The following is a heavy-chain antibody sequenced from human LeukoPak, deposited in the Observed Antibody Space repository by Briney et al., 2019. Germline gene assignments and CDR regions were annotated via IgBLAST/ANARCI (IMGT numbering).Heavy chain of an antibody. D-gene: IGHD5-18*01. CDR2: IKSKTDGGTT. Sequence: GGSLRLSCAASGFTFSNAWMSWVRQAPGKGLEWVGRIKSKTDGGTTDYAAPVKGRFTISRDDSKNTLHLQMNSLKTEDTAVYYCAGRGYSTRGYFDYWGQGTLVTVSS. CDR3: AGRGYSTRGYFDY. V-gene: IGHV3-15*01. CDR1: GFTFSNAW. J-gene: IGHJ4*02.